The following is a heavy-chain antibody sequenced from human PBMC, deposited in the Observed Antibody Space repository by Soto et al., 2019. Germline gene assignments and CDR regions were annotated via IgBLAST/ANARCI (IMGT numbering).Heavy chain of an antibody. Sequence: QVQPQQWGAGLLKPSETLSLTCAVYGGSFSGYYWSWIRQPPGKGLEWIGEINHSGSTNYNPSLKSRVTISVDTSENQFSLTLTSMTAADTAVYYCARELTGYRYGPGEVYWGQGTLITVSS. CDR1: GGSFSGYY. CDR2: INHSGST. V-gene: IGHV4-34*01. J-gene: IGHJ4*02. CDR3: ARELTGYRYGPGEVY. D-gene: IGHD5-18*01.